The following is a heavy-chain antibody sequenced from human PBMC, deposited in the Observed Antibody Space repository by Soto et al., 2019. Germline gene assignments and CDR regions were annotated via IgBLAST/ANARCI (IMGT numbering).Heavy chain of an antibody. CDR1: GYDFSSYG. J-gene: IGHJ4*02. V-gene: IGHV1-18*04. CDR3: VRDPPRNDY. CDR2: ISASNGNR. Sequence: QVQLVQSGAEVKKPGASVKVSCKASGYDFSSYGISWVRQAPGQGLEWMGWISASNGNRDYAQQFQGRVTMTSDTSRTTAYMELRSLRSDDTDVYYCVRDPPRNDYWGQGTLVNVSS.